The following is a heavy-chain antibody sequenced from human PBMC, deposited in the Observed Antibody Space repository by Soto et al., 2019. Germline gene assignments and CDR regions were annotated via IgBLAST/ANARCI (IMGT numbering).Heavy chain of an antibody. D-gene: IGHD2-2*01. CDR2: ISDSGST. Sequence: EVQLLESGGGLVQPGGSLRLSCTASGFTFSTYAMSWVRQAPGKGLEWVSTISDSGSTYYADSVKGRFTISRDNSKYTLYLEMKSLRAEDTAVYYCAKDKGGRYCSRTSCLYSFDYWGQGTLVTVSS. V-gene: IGHV3-23*01. CDR3: AKDKGGRYCSRTSCLYSFDY. CDR1: GFTFSTYA. J-gene: IGHJ4*02.